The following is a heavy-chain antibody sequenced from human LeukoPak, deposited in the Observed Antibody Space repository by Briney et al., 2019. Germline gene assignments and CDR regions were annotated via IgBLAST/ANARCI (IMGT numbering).Heavy chain of an antibody. D-gene: IGHD6-13*01. Sequence: ASVKVSCKASGYTFTGYYMHWVRQAPGQGLEWMGWINPNSGGTNYAQKFQGWVTMTRDTSISTAYVELSRLRSDDTAVYYCAREEGSSLAYLDYWGQGTLVTVSS. CDR3: AREEGSSLAYLDY. CDR2: INPNSGGT. J-gene: IGHJ4*02. CDR1: GYTFTGYY. V-gene: IGHV1-2*04.